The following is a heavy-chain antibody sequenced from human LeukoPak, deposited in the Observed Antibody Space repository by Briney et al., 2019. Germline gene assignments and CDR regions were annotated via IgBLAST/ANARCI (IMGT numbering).Heavy chain of an antibody. CDR2: IYYSGST. Sequence: SETLSLTCTVSGGSISSYYWSWIRQPPGKGLEWIGYIYYSGSTNYNPSLKSRVTITVDTSKNQFSLKLSSVTAADTAVYYCARALDAFDIWGQGTMVTVSS. CDR1: GGSISSYY. V-gene: IGHV4-59*01. J-gene: IGHJ3*02. CDR3: ARALDAFDI.